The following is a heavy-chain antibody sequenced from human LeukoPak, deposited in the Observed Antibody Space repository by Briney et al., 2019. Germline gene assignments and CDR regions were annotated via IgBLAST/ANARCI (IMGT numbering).Heavy chain of an antibody. Sequence: ASVKVSCKASGYTFTRYSFSWVRQAPGQGLEWMGWISVDNGNTNYAQKFRGRVTMTTDTSTTTAYMELRSLRSDDTAVYYCARHDYGDFLSAEYLQHWGQGTLLTVSA. CDR2: ISVDNGNT. J-gene: IGHJ1*01. D-gene: IGHD4-17*01. CDR3: ARHDYGDFLSAEYLQH. V-gene: IGHV1-18*01. CDR1: GYTFTRYS.